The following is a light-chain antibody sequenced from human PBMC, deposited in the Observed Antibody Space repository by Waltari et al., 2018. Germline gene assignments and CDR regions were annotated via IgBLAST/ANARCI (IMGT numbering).Light chain of an antibody. CDR3: QQFDTFPLT. J-gene: IGKJ5*01. CDR2: AAS. V-gene: IGKV1-12*01. Sequence: DIQMTQSPSSVSASVGDRVPITCRGSQAISSWLAWYQQKPGKAPKLLIYAASSLQSGVPSRFSGSGFGTDFTLTISSLQPEDFATYFCQQFDTFPLTFGQGTRLEIK. CDR1: QAISSW.